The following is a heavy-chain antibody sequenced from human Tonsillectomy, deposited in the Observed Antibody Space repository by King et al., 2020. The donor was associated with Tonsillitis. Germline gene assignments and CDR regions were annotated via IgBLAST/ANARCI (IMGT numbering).Heavy chain of an antibody. CDR2: MNPNSGYT. CDR1: GYTFTSYD. V-gene: IGHV1-8*01. D-gene: IGHD3-3*01. Sequence: QLVQSGAEVKKPGASVKVSCKASGYTFTSYDINWVRQATGQGREWMGWMNPNSGYTGHAQKFQGRVTTTRNTYISTAYMGLSSLRSEDTAVYYCARGYDFWSGSWGMDVWGQGTPVTLSS. CDR3: ARGYDFWSGSWGMDV. J-gene: IGHJ6*01.